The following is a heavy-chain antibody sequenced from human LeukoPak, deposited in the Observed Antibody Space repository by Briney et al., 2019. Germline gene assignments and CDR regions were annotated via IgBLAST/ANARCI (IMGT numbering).Heavy chain of an antibody. J-gene: IGHJ4*02. V-gene: IGHV4-59*01. CDR3: ARVGDSSGYSVLDS. Sequence: SETLSLTCTVSGGSISGYYWSWIRRPPGKGLEWIGHIYYSGSADYNASLKSRATMFVDTSKNQFSLTLRSVTAADTAVYYCARVGDSSGYSVLDSWGQGTLVTVSS. CDR2: IYYSGSA. CDR1: GGSISGYY. D-gene: IGHD3-22*01.